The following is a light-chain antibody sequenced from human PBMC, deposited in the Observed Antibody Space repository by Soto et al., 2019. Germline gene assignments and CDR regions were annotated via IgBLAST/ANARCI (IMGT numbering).Light chain of an antibody. J-gene: IGKJ1*01. CDR1: QNIGRW. CDR3: QQYQSYSQT. CDR2: DAS. Sequence: DIQMTQSPSTLSASVGDRVTITCRASQNIGRWLAWYQQIPGKAPKLLIYDASHLKSGVTSRFSGSGSGTELNLTISSLQPDDFAMYYCQQYQSYSQTFGQGTKVDIK. V-gene: IGKV1-5*01.